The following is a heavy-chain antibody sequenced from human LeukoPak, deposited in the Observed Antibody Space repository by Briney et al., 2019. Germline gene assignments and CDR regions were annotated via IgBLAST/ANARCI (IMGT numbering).Heavy chain of an antibody. D-gene: IGHD3-9*01. Sequence: GGSLRLSSAASRFTFSSYSMNWVRQAPGKGLEWVSYISGSNTNIKYADSVRGRFTISRDNAKNSLYLQMNSLRDEDTAVYYCARDDKYAFDIWGPGTMVTVSS. J-gene: IGHJ3*02. CDR2: ISGSNTNI. CDR3: ARDDKYAFDI. CDR1: RFTFSSYS. V-gene: IGHV3-48*02.